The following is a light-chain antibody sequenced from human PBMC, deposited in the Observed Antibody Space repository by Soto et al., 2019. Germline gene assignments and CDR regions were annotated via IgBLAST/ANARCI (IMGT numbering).Light chain of an antibody. J-gene: IGKJ1*01. Sequence: VLTQSPGNLALSPGERATLSSRASQSVSSSYLAWYQQKPGQAPRLLIYGASSRATGIPDRFSGSGSGTDFTLTISRLEPEDFAVYYCQQCGSSPQTFGQVTNVDI. V-gene: IGKV3-20*01. CDR3: QQCGSSPQT. CDR2: GAS. CDR1: QSVSSSY.